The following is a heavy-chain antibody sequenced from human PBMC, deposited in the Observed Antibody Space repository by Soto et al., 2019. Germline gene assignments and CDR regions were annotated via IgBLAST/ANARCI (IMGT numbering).Heavy chain of an antibody. CDR3: EREGCISTSCYALDYYYGMDV. Sequence: QVQLVQSGAEVKKPGSSVKVSCKASGGTFSSYAISWVRQAPGQGLEWMGGIIPIFGTANYAQKFQGRVTITADESTSTAYMELSSLRSEDTAVYYCEREGCISTSCYALDYYYGMDVWGQGTTVTVSS. V-gene: IGHV1-69*12. CDR1: GGTFSSYA. J-gene: IGHJ6*02. D-gene: IGHD2-2*01. CDR2: IIPIFGTA.